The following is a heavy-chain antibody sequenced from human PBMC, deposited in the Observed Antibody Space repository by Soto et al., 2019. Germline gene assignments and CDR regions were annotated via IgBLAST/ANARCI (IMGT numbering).Heavy chain of an antibody. J-gene: IGHJ4*02. CDR3: AKKSSGNSYFYFDY. V-gene: IGHV3-23*01. CDR1: GFTFSTYA. Sequence: EVQLLGSGGGLLQPGGSLRLSCAASGFTFSTYAMGWVRQAPGKGLEWASALTDSGGSTYYADSVKGRFTISRDNSRNTLFLQMNSLRAEDTAVYYCAKKSSGNSYFYFDYWGQGALVTVSS. D-gene: IGHD3-22*01. CDR2: LTDSGGST.